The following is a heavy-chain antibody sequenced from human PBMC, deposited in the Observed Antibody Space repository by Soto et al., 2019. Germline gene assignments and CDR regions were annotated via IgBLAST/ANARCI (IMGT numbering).Heavy chain of an antibody. CDR3: ARTYSYASRGAHGMDV. J-gene: IGHJ6*02. V-gene: IGHV4-38-2*01. CDR1: DYSITSGHY. Sequence: SETLSLTCVVSDYSITSGHYWGWTRQPPGEGLEWIGTISQSGSTYYNPSLKSRVTISLDTSNNQLSLSLSSVTAADTAVYYCARTYSYASRGAHGMDVWCHGTTVTVSS. D-gene: IGHD3-10*01. CDR2: ISQSGST.